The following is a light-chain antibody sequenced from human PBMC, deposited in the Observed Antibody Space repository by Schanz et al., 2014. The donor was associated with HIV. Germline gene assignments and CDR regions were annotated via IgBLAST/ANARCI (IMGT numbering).Light chain of an antibody. CDR2: GNT. Sequence: QSVLTQPPSVSGAPGQRVTISCTGSRSNIGAGYDVHWYQHLPGTAPKLLIYGNTNRPSGVPDRFSGSKSGTAASLAISGLQAEDEADYYCLSYDSSLSGYVFGTGTKLTV. CDR3: LSYDSSLSGYV. J-gene: IGLJ1*01. CDR1: RSNIGAGYD. V-gene: IGLV1-40*01.